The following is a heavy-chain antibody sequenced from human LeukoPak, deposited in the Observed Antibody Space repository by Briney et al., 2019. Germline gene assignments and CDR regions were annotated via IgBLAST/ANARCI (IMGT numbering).Heavy chain of an antibody. CDR2: INTSGST. CDR1: GGSISSYY. V-gene: IGHV4-4*07. D-gene: IGHD6-25*01. CDR3: AREGGDPRWLDP. Sequence: PSETLSLTCTVSGGSISSYYWTWIRHSAGKGLEWIGRINTSGSTNYNPSLKSRVTMSVNTSKNQFSLNLTSVTAADTAVYSCAREGGDPRWLDPWGQGTLSPSPQ. J-gene: IGHJ5*02.